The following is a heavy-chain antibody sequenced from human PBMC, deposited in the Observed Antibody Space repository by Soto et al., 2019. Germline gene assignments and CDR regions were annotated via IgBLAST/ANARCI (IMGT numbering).Heavy chain of an antibody. V-gene: IGHV3-9*01. J-gene: IGHJ6*02. CDR3: AKDIGRFGVKGDYHGLDV. CDR1: GFTFDDFA. Sequence: PGGSLRLSCAASGFTFDDFAMHWVRQAPGKGLEWVSGIRWNSGIRGYAESVKGRFTISRDNTKNSLYLQMNSLSTEDSAVYYCAKDIGRFGVKGDYHGLDVWGQGTTVTVSS. D-gene: IGHD3-10*01. CDR2: IRWNSGIR.